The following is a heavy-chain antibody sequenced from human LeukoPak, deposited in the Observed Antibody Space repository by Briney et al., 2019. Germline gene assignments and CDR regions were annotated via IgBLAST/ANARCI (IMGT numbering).Heavy chain of an antibody. D-gene: IGHD3-16*01. CDR1: GGSISSSSYY. J-gene: IGHJ3*01. CDR3: ARDSWGFDV. V-gene: IGHV4-39*07. CDR2: IYYSGST. Sequence: SETLSLTCTVSGGSISSSSYYWGWIRQPPGKGLEWIGSIYYSGSTYYNPSLKSRVTISVDTSKNQFSLKLSSVTAADTAVYYCARDSWGFDVWGQGTMVTVSS.